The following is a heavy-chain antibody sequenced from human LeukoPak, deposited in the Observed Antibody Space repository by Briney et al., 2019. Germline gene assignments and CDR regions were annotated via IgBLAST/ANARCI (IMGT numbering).Heavy chain of an antibody. J-gene: IGHJ4*02. CDR2: AGWAGGTT. V-gene: IGHV3-43*01. CDR1: GFNFDRYT. D-gene: IGHD3-10*02. Sequence: GSLRLSCATSGFNFDRYTILWVRQAPGKGLEWVSLAGWAGGTTFYSDSVRGRFTISRDSGRKSVYLQMNSLTTDDTAFYFCAKELDTMFFDYWGQGALVTVSS. CDR3: AKELDTMFFDY.